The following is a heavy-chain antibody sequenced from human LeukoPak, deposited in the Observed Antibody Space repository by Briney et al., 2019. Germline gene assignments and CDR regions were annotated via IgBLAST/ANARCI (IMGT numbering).Heavy chain of an antibody. CDR3: ARVDVMITFGGVIAGGAFDT. CDR2: ISSSGSTI. V-gene: IGHV3-48*03. D-gene: IGHD3-16*02. CDR1: GFTFSSYE. Sequence: PGGSLRLSCAASGFTFSSYEMNWVRQAPGKGLEWVSYISSSGSTIYYADSVKGRFTISRDNAKNSLYLQMNSLRAEDTAVYYCARVDVMITFGGVIAGGAFDTWGQGTMVTVSS. J-gene: IGHJ3*02.